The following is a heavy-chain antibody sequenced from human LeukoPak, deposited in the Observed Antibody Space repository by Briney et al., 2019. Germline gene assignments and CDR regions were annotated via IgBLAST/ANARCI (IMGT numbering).Heavy chain of an antibody. Sequence: ASVTVSCMASGYTFTSYGITWVRQAPGQGLEWMGWIGAYNGNTNYAQKLQGRATMTTDTSTSTAYMELRSLRSDDTAVYYCARDFGYVWGSWVFDYWGQGTLVTVSS. CDR3: ARDFGYVWGSWVFDY. CDR1: GYTFTSYG. V-gene: IGHV1-18*01. CDR2: IGAYNGNT. D-gene: IGHD3-16*01. J-gene: IGHJ4*02.